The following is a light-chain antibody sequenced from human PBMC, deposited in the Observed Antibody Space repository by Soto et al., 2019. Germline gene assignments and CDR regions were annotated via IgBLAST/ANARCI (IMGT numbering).Light chain of an antibody. J-gene: IGLJ1*01. Sequence: QSALTQPASVSGSPGQSITISCTGTNSDVGGYNYVSWYQQHPGKAPELMIYEVSHRTSGVSNRFSGSKSDNTASLTISGLQAEDEADYYCSSYTSISTLDVFGTGTKVTVL. CDR2: EVS. V-gene: IGLV2-14*01. CDR3: SSYTSISTLDV. CDR1: NSDVGGYNY.